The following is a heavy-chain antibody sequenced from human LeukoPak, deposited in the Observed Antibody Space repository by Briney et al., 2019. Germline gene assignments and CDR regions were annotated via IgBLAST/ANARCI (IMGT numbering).Heavy chain of an antibody. CDR2: IIPIFGTA. CDR1: GYTFTSYA. D-gene: IGHD7-27*01. V-gene: IGHV1-69*13. CDR3: ATKYRSGEIYYYYYMDV. Sequence: GASVKVSCKASGYTFTSYAISWVRQAPGQGLEWMGGIIPIFGTANYAQKFQGRVTITADESTSTAYMELSSLRSEDTAVYYCATKYRSGEIYYYYYMDVWGKGTTVTVSS. J-gene: IGHJ6*03.